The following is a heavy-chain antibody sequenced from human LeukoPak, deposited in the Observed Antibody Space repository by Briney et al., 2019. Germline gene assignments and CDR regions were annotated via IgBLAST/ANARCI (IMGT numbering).Heavy chain of an antibody. V-gene: IGHV4-59*01. CDR3: ARARVSKYGDTGYYYYYYMDV. CDR1: GGSISSDY. CDR2: VYDNENI. J-gene: IGHJ6*03. D-gene: IGHD2-21*01. Sequence: SETLSLTCTVSGGSISSDYWSWMRHPPGKGLEWIGDVYDNENINYNPSLKSRVTISIDTSKNQFSLKLSSVTAADTAVYYCARARVSKYGDTGYYYYYYMDVWGKGTTATVSS.